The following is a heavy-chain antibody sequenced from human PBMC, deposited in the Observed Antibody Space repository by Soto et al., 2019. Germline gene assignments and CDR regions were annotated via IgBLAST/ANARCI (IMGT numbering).Heavy chain of an antibody. CDR2: ISYDGSNK. CDR1: GFTFSSYA. Sequence: QVQLVESGGGVVQPGRSLRLSCAASGFTFSSYAMHWVRQAPGKGLEWVAVISYDGSNKYYADSVKGRFTIARDNSKNTLELQMNSLRAEDTAVYYGARDSPPYCSGGSCYIPFDYWGQGTLVTVSS. CDR3: ARDSPPYCSGGSCYIPFDY. J-gene: IGHJ4*02. V-gene: IGHV3-30-3*01. D-gene: IGHD2-15*01.